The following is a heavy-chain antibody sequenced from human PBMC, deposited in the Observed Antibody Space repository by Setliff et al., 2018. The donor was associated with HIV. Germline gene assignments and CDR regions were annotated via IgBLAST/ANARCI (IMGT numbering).Heavy chain of an antibody. CDR3: ARALWRDSSGPFDY. CDR1: GYSFTTHW. CDR2: IYPGDSHT. D-gene: IGHD3-22*01. J-gene: IGHJ4*02. V-gene: IGHV5-51*01. Sequence: GESLKISCETSGYSFTTHWIGWVRQMPGKGLEWMGVIYPGDSHTTYSPSFQGQVTISADKSISTAYLHWSTLKASDTATYYCARALWRDSSGPFDYWGQGTLVTVSS.